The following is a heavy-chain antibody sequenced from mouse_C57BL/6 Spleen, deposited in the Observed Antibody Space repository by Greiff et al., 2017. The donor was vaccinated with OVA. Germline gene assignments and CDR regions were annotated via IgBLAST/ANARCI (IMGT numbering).Heavy chain of an antibody. CDR3: TRIYDGPFAY. V-gene: IGHV5-9-1*02. CDR2: ISSGGDYI. J-gene: IGHJ3*01. CDR1: GFTFSSYA. D-gene: IGHD2-3*01. Sequence: EVKLVESGEGLVKPGGSLKLSCAASGFTFSSYAMSWVRQTPEKRLEWVAYISSGGDYIYYADTVKGRFTISRDNARNTLYLQMSSLKSEDTAMYYCTRIYDGPFAYWGQGTLVTVSA.